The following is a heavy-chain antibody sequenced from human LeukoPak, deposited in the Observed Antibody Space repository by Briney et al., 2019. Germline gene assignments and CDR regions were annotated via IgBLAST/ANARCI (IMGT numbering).Heavy chain of an antibody. D-gene: IGHD4-17*01. V-gene: IGHV4-30-4*01. Sequence: PSETLSLTCTVSRGSISSGDYYWRWIRRPPGKGLEWIGYIRYSGSTYHYPSLKSRVTISVDTSKNQFSLKLSSVTAADTAAYYCSKQNYGDYAFDIWGPGTMVTVS. J-gene: IGHJ3*02. CDR3: SKQNYGDYAFDI. CDR2: IRYSGST. CDR1: RGSISSGDYY.